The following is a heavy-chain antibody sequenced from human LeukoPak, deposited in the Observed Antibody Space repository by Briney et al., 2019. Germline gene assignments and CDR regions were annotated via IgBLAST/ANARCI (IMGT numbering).Heavy chain of an antibody. D-gene: IGHD1-26*01. J-gene: IGHJ4*02. CDR2: IIPIFGTA. CDR3: ARAPRSGSPVDY. CDR1: GYTLTELS. Sequence: SVKVSCKVSGYTLTELSMHWVRQAPGQGLEWMGGIIPIFGTANYAQKFQGRVTITADESTSTAYVELSSLRSEDTAVYYCARAPRSGSPVDYWGQGTLVTVSS. V-gene: IGHV1-69*13.